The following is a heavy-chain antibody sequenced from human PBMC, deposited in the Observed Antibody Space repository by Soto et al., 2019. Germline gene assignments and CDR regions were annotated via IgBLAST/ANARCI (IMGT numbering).Heavy chain of an antibody. J-gene: IGHJ4*02. CDR1: GFTFSTYA. V-gene: IGHV3-23*01. CDR2: ITGSGGST. D-gene: IGHD4-17*01. Sequence: EVQLLESGGGLVQPGGSLRLSCAASGFTFSTYAMIWVRQAPGKGLEWVSVITGSGGSTYYAASVKGRFTISRDTSKNTLFLQMNGLRAEDTAVYYCAKDRYGDYGGIDYWGQGTMVTVSS. CDR3: AKDRYGDYGGIDY.